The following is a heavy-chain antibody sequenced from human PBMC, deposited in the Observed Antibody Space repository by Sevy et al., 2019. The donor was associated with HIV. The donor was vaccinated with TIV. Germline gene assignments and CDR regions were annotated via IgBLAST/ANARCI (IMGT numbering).Heavy chain of an antibody. CDR1: GFTFSGSA. CDR2: IRSKASSYAT. Sequence: GGSLRLSCAASGFTFSGSAMHWVRQASGKGLEWIGRIRSKASSYATVYAASVKGRFTISRDDSTNTAYLQMNSLKIEDTAVYYCVSLLYYYVEYNAMDVWGQGTTVTVSS. J-gene: IGHJ6*02. D-gene: IGHD3-10*02. V-gene: IGHV3-73*01. CDR3: VSLLYYYVEYNAMDV.